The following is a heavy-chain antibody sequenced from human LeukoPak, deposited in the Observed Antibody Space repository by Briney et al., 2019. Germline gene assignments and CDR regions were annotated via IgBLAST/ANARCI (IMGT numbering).Heavy chain of an antibody. V-gene: IGHV3-9*01. J-gene: IGHJ4*02. CDR3: AKDRSYSGSYCDY. CDR1: GFTFDDYA. D-gene: IGHD1-26*01. Sequence: GRSLRLSCAASGFTFDDYAMHWVRQAPGEGLEWVSGISWNSGRIGYADSVKGRVTISRDNAKNSLYLQMNSLRAEDTAVYYCAKDRSYSGSYCDYWGQGTLVTVSS. CDR2: ISWNSGRI.